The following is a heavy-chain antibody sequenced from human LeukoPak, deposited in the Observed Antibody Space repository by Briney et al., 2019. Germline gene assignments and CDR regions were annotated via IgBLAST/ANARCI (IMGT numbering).Heavy chain of an antibody. V-gene: IGHV3-66*01. CDR1: GFTFSTYS. J-gene: IGHJ4*02. CDR3: ARVRFVTGTIDY. D-gene: IGHD1-7*01. Sequence: PGGSLRLSCAASGFTFSTYSMNWVRQAPGKGLEWVSVIYSGGSTYYADSVKGRFTISRDNSKNTLYLQMNSLRAEDTAVYYCARVRFVTGTIDYWGQGTLVTVSS. CDR2: IYSGGST.